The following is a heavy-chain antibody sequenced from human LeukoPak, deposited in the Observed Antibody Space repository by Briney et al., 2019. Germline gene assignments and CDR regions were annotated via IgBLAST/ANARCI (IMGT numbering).Heavy chain of an antibody. CDR3: AFLWFGELLSTFDY. CDR2: ISGSGGST. V-gene: IGHV3-23*01. J-gene: IGHJ4*02. Sequence: GGSLRLSCAASGFTFSSYGVSWVRQAPGKGLEWVSAISGSGGSTYYADSVKGRFTISRDNSKNTLYLQMNSLRAEDTAVYYCAFLWFGELLSTFDYWGQGTLVTVSS. CDR1: GFTFSSYG. D-gene: IGHD3-10*01.